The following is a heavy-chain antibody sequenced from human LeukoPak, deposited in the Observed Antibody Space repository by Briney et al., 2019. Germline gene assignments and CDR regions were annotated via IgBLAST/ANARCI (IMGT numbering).Heavy chain of an antibody. D-gene: IGHD1-26*01. CDR2: IIPIFGIA. J-gene: IGHJ6*02. CDR1: GGTFSSYA. Sequence: ASVKVSCKASGGTFSSYAISWVRQAPGQGLEWMGRIIPIFGIANYAQKFQGGVTITADKSTSTAYMELSSLRSEDTAVYYCARRMWELTGDYYGMDVWGQGTTVTVSS. V-gene: IGHV1-69*04. CDR3: ARRMWELTGDYYGMDV.